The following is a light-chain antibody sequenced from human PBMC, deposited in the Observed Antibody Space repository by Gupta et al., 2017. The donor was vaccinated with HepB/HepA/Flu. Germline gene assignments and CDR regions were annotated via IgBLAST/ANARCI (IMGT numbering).Light chain of an antibody. V-gene: IGKV3-11*01. Sequence: EIVLTQSPATLSLSPGDRATLSCRASQSVRTHLAWYQQKPGQAPRLLIYGASNRATDIPARYSGSGSGTEFTLTISSLEPEAFAVYYCQQRNNSMYTFGQGTKLEIK. CDR1: QSVRTH. CDR2: GAS. J-gene: IGKJ2*01. CDR3: QQRNNSMYT.